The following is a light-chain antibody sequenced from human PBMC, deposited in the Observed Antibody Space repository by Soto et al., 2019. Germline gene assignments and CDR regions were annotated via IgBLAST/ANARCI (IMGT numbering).Light chain of an antibody. CDR2: GAS. Sequence: EIVLTQSPGTLSLSPGERATLSCRASQSVSSSYLAWYQQKPGQAHRLLIYGASSRATGIPDRFGGSGSGTDFTLTISRLEPEDFAVYYCQQYGSSPRTFGQGTKVEIK. CDR3: QQYGSSPRT. CDR1: QSVSSSY. J-gene: IGKJ1*01. V-gene: IGKV3-20*01.